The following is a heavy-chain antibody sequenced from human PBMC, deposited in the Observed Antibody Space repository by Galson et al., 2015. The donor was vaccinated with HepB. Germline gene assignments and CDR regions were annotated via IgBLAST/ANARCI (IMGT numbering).Heavy chain of an antibody. CDR1: GYTFTSYY. V-gene: IGHV1-46*01. Sequence: SVKVSCKASGYTFTSYYMHWVRQAPGQGLEWMGIINPSGGSTSYAQKFQGRVTMTRDTSTSTVYMELSSLRSEDTAVYYCAGSQQLALVALDYWGQGTLVTVSS. CDR3: AGSQQLALVALDY. J-gene: IGHJ4*02. D-gene: IGHD6-13*01. CDR2: INPSGGST.